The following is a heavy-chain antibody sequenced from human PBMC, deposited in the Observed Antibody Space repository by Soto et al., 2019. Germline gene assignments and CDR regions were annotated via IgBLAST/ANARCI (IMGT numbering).Heavy chain of an antibody. CDR3: ARGWGWEYYYYGMGV. Sequence: QPPGKGLEWIGEIYHSGSTNYNPSLKSRVTISVDKSKYQFSLKLSSVTAADTAVYYCARGWGWEYYYYGMGVWGQGTTVT. V-gene: IGHV4-4*02. D-gene: IGHD6-19*01. J-gene: IGHJ6*02. CDR2: IYHSGST.